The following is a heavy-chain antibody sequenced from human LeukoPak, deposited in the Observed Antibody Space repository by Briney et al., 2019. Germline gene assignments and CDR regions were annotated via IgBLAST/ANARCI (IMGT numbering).Heavy chain of an antibody. CDR1: GGSISSGGYY. CDR2: IYYSGST. V-gene: IGHV4-31*03. Sequence: PSETLSLTCTVSGGSISSGGYYWSWIRQHPGKGLEWIGYIYYSGSTYYNPSLKSRVTISVDTSKNQFSLKLSSVTAADTAVYYCARDRAVAGPLDYWGQGTLVTVSS. J-gene: IGHJ4*02. CDR3: ARDRAVAGPLDY. D-gene: IGHD6-19*01.